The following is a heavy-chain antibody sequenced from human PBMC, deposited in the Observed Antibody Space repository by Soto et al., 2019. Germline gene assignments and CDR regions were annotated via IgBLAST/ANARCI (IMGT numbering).Heavy chain of an antibody. CDR3: TRSGGGRLSFFDY. CDR1: GDSISTNSYY. V-gene: IGHV4-61*01. Sequence: SETLSLTCTVSGDSISTNSYYWNWIRQPPGKGLEWIGYIYYSGSTNYNPSLKSRITISVDTSKNQFSLKLSSVTAADTAVYYCTRSGGGRLSFFDYWGQGTLVTVSS. D-gene: IGHD2-15*01. J-gene: IGHJ4*02. CDR2: IYYSGST.